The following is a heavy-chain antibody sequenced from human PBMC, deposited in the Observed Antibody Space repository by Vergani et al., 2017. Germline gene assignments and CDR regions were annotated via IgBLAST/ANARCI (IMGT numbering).Heavy chain of an antibody. CDR1: GGSFTSYH. Sequence: QVQLQQWGGGLLKPSETLSLTCVVNGGSFTSYHCTWIRPSPGEGLEWVGDIDHTGRPDYNPSLKSRLTMSVDKSRNQFSLTLNSVTATYTAIYFCARVNTETNGHLYYYYYMDVWGQGTAVTVS. CDR2: IDHTGRP. D-gene: IGHD4-11*01. CDR3: ARVNTETNGHLYYYYYMDV. V-gene: IGHV4-34*01. J-gene: IGHJ6*03.